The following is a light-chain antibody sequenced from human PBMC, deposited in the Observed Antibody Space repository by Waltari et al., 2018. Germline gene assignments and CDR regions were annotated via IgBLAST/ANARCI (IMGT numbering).Light chain of an antibody. Sequence: DIVVTQSPLSLPVTPGGPASISSRSSQSLLQSNGYNYLDWYLQKPGQSPQLLIYLGSNRASGVPDRFSGSGSCTDFTLKISRVEAEDVGVYYCMQSLQALWTFGQGTKVEFK. V-gene: IGKV2-28*01. J-gene: IGKJ1*01. CDR3: MQSLQALWT. CDR2: LGS. CDR1: QSLLQSNGYNY.